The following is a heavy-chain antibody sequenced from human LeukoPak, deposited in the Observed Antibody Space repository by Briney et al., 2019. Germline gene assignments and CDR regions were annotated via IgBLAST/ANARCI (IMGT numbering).Heavy chain of an antibody. J-gene: IGHJ6*02. CDR2: ISYDGSNK. V-gene: IGHV3-30*18. Sequence: GGSLRLSCAASGFTFSSYSMNWVRQAPGKGLEWVAVISYDGSNKYYADSVKGRFTISRDNSKNTLYLQMNSLRAEDTAVYYCAKDGEGRYCSGGSCFPLYYYYGMDVWGQGTTVTVSS. CDR1: GFTFSSYS. CDR3: AKDGEGRYCSGGSCFPLYYYYGMDV. D-gene: IGHD2-15*01.